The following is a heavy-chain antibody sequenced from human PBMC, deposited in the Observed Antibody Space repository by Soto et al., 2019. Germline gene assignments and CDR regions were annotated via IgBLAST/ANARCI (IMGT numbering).Heavy chain of an antibody. D-gene: IGHD6-6*01. Sequence: GGSLRLSCAASGFTFSSYGMHWVRQAPGKGLEWVAVISYDGSNKYYADSVKGRFTISRDNSKNTLYLQMNSLRAEDTAVYYCAKGFRWKQLEHYYYYGMDVWGQGTTVTVSS. CDR2: ISYDGSNK. V-gene: IGHV3-30*18. J-gene: IGHJ6*02. CDR1: GFTFSSYG. CDR3: AKGFRWKQLEHYYYYGMDV.